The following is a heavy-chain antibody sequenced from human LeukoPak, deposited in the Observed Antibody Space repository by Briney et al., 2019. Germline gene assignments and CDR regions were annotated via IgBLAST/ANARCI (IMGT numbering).Heavy chain of an antibody. J-gene: IGHJ4*02. CDR2: IYTSGST. V-gene: IGHV4-4*09. Sequence: SETLSLTCTVSGGSISSYYWSWIRQPPGKGLEWIGYIYTSGSTNYNLSLKSRVTISVDTSKNQSSLKLSSVTAADTAVYYCARTMVWFGEVYYFDYWGQGTLVTVSS. CDR3: ARTMVWFGEVYYFDY. CDR1: GGSISSYY. D-gene: IGHD3-10*01.